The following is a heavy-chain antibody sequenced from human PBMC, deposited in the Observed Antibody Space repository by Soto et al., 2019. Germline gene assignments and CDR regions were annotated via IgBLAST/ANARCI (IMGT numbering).Heavy chain of an antibody. CDR1: GGSISPYY. J-gene: IGHJ6*03. D-gene: IGHD6-13*01. V-gene: IGHV4-59*01. CDR3: ARKGAAASYAHYYMDV. Sequence: QVQLQESGPGRVKPSETLSLTCTVSGGSISPYYWSWIRQPPGKGLEWIGYVYYSGNTNYNPSLESRVTISVDASRTRFSLNLTSATAADTAVYYCARKGAAASYAHYYMDVWGRGTAVTVSS. CDR2: VYYSGNT.